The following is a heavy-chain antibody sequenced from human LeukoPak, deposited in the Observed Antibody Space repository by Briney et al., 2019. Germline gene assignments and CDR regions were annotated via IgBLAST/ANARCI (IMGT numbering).Heavy chain of an antibody. J-gene: IGHJ6*02. Sequence: ASVKVSCKASGYTLTTRHIHWVRQAPGLGLEWMGIIYLTEGSTTAVQRFHGRVTLTRDTSTSTVYMELSRLTSEDTAVYYCARDGGHYEMDLWGQGTTVSVSS. CDR3: ARDGGHYEMDL. V-gene: IGHV1-46*01. CDR1: GYTLTTRH. CDR2: IYLTEGST. D-gene: IGHD3-3*01.